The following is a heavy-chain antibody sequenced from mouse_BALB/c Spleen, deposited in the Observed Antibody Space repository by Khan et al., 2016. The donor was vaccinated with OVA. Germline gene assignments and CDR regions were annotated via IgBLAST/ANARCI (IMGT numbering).Heavy chain of an antibody. CDR2: KNKYTGEV. V-gene: IGHV9-1*02. CDR1: GYTFKDYV. Sequence: QIQLVQSGPELKKPGETVRISCKASGYTFKDYVMKWVKQSPGEGLKWMGWKNKYTGEVTYAYDFEGRFAFSLEISASTAYLQIRSLHDEDQSPSICLRYDRGYWGQGTALRGST. D-gene: IGHD2-14*01. J-gene: IGHJ2*01. CDR3: LRYDRGY.